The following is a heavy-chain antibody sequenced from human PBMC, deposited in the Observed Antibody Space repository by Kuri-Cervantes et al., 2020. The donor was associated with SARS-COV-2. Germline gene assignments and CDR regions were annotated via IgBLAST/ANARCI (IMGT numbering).Heavy chain of an antibody. CDR1: GFTFGDYS. D-gene: IGHD2-15*01. CDR3: ARDRGYCSGGSCYQHDAFDI. Sequence: GGSLRLSCAASGFTFGDYSVNWVRQAPGKGLEWVSSISSSSSYIYYADSVKGRFTISRDNAKNSLYLQMNSLRAEDTAVYYCARDRGYCSGGSCYQHDAFDIWGQGTMVTVSS. J-gene: IGHJ3*02. CDR2: ISSSSSYI. V-gene: IGHV3-21*01.